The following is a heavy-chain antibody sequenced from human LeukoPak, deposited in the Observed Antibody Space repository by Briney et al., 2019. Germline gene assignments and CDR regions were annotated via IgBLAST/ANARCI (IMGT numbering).Heavy chain of an antibody. CDR3: AKFSAFTSNWYKTPFAC. CDR1: GFIFGSCA. D-gene: IGHD6-13*01. Sequence: PGGSLRLSCAASGFIFGSCAMSWVRQSPGKGLEWVSAISPSGGSRYYADSVKGRFTISRDNSKNTLYLQMNSLRAEETAIYYCAKFSAFTSNWYKTPFACWGQGTLVTVSS. V-gene: IGHV3-23*01. J-gene: IGHJ4*02. CDR2: ISPSGGSR.